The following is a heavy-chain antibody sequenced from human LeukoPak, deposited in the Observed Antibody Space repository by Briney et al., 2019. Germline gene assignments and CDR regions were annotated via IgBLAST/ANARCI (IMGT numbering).Heavy chain of an antibody. CDR2: TRSKANSYTT. D-gene: IGHD5-18*01. CDR1: GFSFSDHY. Sequence: GGSLRLSCAASGFSFSDHYLDWVRQAPGKGLEWVGRTRSKANSYTTEYAASVKGRFIIARDDSKNSVYLQMNSLKTEDTAVYYCARETVRIQLWSYNYYGMDVWGQGTTVTVSS. J-gene: IGHJ6*02. CDR3: ARETVRIQLWSYNYYGMDV. V-gene: IGHV3-72*01.